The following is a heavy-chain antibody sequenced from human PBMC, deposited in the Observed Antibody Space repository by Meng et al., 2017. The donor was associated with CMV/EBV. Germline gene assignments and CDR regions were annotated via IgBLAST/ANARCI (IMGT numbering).Heavy chain of an antibody. CDR1: GFTFSNAW. J-gene: IGHJ4*02. V-gene: IGHV3-15*01. CDR3: TGIAAG. CDR2: IKSKTDGGTT. D-gene: IGHD6-13*01. Sequence: DVALVECGRGCLEHGGSLRLYRPGSGFTFSNAWMSWVRQAPGKGMEWVGRIKSKTDGGTTDYAAPVKGRFTISRDDSKNTLYLQMIRLKTEDTAVYYCTGIAAGWGQGTLVTVSS.